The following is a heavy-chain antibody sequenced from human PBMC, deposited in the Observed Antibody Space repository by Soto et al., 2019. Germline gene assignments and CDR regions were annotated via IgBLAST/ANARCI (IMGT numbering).Heavy chain of an antibody. Sequence: PGGSLRLSCAAPGFTFSSYDMHWVRQTIGRRLEWVSAIGTAGDTYYPDSAKGRFTISRENAKNSRYLQMNSLTAGDTAVYYCTRVGSGDYVYDYWGHGTLVTVTA. CDR3: TRVGSGDYVYDY. J-gene: IGHJ4*01. D-gene: IGHD4-17*01. CDR2: IGTAGDT. CDR1: GFTFSSYD. V-gene: IGHV3-13*01.